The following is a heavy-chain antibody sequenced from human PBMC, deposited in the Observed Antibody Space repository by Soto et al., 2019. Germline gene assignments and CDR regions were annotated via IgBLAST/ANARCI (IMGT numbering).Heavy chain of an antibody. CDR2: IYSGGDT. J-gene: IGHJ6*03. Sequence: PGGSLRLSCAASGFTVSSKYMSWVRQAPGKGLEWVSLIYSGGDTAYADSVKGRFTISRHTSQNTLYLQMNSLRAEDTAVYYCARKTDSIPSGGDVWGKGTAVTVS. D-gene: IGHD3-10*01. CDR3: ARKTDSIPSGGDV. CDR1: GFTVSSKY. V-gene: IGHV3-53*04.